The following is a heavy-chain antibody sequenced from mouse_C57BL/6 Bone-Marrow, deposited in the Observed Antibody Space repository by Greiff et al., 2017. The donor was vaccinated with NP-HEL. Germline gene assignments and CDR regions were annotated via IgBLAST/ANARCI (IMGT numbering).Heavy chain of an antibody. CDR2: ISYSGST. J-gene: IGHJ4*01. V-gene: IGHV3-8*01. Sequence: VQLQQSGPGLAKPSQTLSLTCSVTGYSITSDYWNWIRKFPGNKLEYMGYISYSGSTYYNPSLKSRISITRDTSKNQYYLQLNSVTTEDTATYYCARSSYYSNYEEVYYYAMDYWGQGTSVTVSS. D-gene: IGHD2-5*01. CDR1: GYSITSDY. CDR3: ARSSYYSNYEEVYYYAMDY.